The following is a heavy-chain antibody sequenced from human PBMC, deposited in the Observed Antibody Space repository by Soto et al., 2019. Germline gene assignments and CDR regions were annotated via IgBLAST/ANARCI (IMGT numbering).Heavy chain of an antibody. CDR3: ARTGSGYSYYYYGMDV. Sequence: LSLTCTVSGGSISSGGYYWSWIRQPPGKGLEWIGSIYYSGSTYYNPSLKSRVTISVDTSKNQFSLKLSSVTAADTAVYYCARTGSGYSYYYYGMDVWGQGTTVTVSS. CDR1: GGSISSGGYY. CDR2: IYYSGST. D-gene: IGHD3-3*01. V-gene: IGHV4-39*01. J-gene: IGHJ6*02.